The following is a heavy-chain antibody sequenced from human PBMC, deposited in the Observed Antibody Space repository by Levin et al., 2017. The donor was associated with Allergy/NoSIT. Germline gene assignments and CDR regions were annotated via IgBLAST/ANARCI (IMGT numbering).Heavy chain of an antibody. Sequence: QAGGSLRLSCAASGFPFSSYGMHWVRQAPGKGLEWVAVIWYDGSNKDYADSVKGRFTISRDDSKNTVYLQMNSLRAEDTAVYYCARYYIGAGHLLPTYYFDYWGQGILVTVSS. V-gene: IGHV3-33*01. CDR2: IWYDGSNK. CDR3: ARYYIGAGHLLPTYYFDY. CDR1: GFPFSSYG. D-gene: IGHD3-10*01. J-gene: IGHJ4*02.